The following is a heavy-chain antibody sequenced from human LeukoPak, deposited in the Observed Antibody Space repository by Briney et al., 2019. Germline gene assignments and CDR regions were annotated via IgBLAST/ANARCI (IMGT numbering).Heavy chain of an antibody. CDR1: GFTFSYFW. Sequence: PGGSLRLSCAASGFTFSYFWMHWFRQIPGKGLVWVSCTNTDGSYSSYADSVKGRFTISRDNVRNTLYLQMSSLRAEDSAVYYCARDFDGPRASDYWGQGISVTVSS. J-gene: IGHJ4*02. CDR2: TNTDGSYS. V-gene: IGHV3-74*01. D-gene: IGHD4-17*01. CDR3: ARDFDGPRASDY.